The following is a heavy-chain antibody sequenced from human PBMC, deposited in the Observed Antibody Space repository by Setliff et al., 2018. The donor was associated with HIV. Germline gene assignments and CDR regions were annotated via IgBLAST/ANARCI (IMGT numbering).Heavy chain of an antibody. CDR3: ATTECRGADCPQMYDY. CDR1: GASISDSKYY. D-gene: IGHD2-21*02. Sequence: PSETLSLTCTVSGASISDSKYYWGWIRQPPGKGLEWIGNIHYSGTTYYNPSLRSRVTISVEASKRQWSLKLNSVTAADTAVYFCATTECRGADCPQMYDYWGQGILVTVSS. V-gene: IGHV4-39*07. J-gene: IGHJ4*02. CDR2: IHYSGTT.